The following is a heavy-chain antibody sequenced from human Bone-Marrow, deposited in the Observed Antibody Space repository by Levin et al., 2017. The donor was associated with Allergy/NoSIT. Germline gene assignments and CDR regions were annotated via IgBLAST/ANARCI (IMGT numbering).Heavy chain of an antibody. J-gene: IGHJ5*02. D-gene: IGHD3-10*01. Sequence: GGSLRLSCAASGFTFSSYSMNWVRQAPGKGLEWVSYVSSTGNTIYYADSVKGRFTISRDSAKNSVFLQMNSLRVEDTAVYYCARGRFRGLMSDWFDPWGQGTLVTVSS. CDR2: VSSTGNTI. CDR3: ARGRFRGLMSDWFDP. CDR1: GFTFSSYS. V-gene: IGHV3-48*01.